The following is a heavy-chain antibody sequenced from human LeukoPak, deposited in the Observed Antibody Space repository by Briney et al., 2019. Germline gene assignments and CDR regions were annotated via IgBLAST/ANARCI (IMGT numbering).Heavy chain of an antibody. CDR3: ARGDSLTMIVGTDYYYGMDV. Sequence: GGSLRLSCAASGFTFSSYSMNWVRQAPGKGLEWVSSISSSSSYIYYADSVKGRFTISRDNAKNSLYLQMNSLRAEDTAVYYCARGDSLTMIVGTDYYYGMDVWGQGTTVTVSS. CDR2: ISSSSSYI. V-gene: IGHV3-21*01. CDR1: GFTFSSYS. J-gene: IGHJ6*02. D-gene: IGHD3-22*01.